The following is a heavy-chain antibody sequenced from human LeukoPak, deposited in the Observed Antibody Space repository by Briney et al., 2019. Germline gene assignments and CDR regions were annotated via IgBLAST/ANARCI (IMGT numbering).Heavy chain of an antibody. D-gene: IGHD2-15*01. Sequence: GESLKISCKGSGYNFINHWIGWVRQMPGKGLEWMGIIYPGDSETRYSPSFQGQVTISDDKSISTAYLQWSSLKASDTAMYYCARYCSGSRCFHYGMDVWGQGTTVTVSS. CDR1: GYNFINHW. CDR3: ARYCSGSRCFHYGMDV. V-gene: IGHV5-51*01. J-gene: IGHJ6*02. CDR2: IYPGDSET.